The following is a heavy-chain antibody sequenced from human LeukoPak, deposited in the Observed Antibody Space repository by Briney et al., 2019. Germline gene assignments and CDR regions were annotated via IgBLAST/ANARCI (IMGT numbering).Heavy chain of an antibody. CDR2: ISSSSSYI. Sequence: GGSLRLSCAASGFTFSSYSMDWVRQAPGKGLEWVSSISSSSSYIYYADSVKGRFTISRDNAKNSLYLQMNSLRAEDTAVYYCAKDRRPFIVVVPAAFYDYWGQGTLVTVSS. CDR1: GFTFSSYS. CDR3: AKDRRPFIVVVPAAFYDY. V-gene: IGHV3-21*04. J-gene: IGHJ4*02. D-gene: IGHD2-2*01.